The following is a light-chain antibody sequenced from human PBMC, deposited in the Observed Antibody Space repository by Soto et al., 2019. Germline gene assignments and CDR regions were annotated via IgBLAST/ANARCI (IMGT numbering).Light chain of an antibody. Sequence: QSVLTQPPSASGTPGQRVTISCSGSSSNIGSNTVNWYQQLPGTAPKLLIYSNNQRPSGVPDRFSGSKSGTSASLAISGLQSEDEADYYCLSYDSSLSGWVFGGGTKLTVL. CDR3: LSYDSSLSGWV. J-gene: IGLJ3*02. V-gene: IGLV1-44*01. CDR1: SSNIGSNT. CDR2: SNN.